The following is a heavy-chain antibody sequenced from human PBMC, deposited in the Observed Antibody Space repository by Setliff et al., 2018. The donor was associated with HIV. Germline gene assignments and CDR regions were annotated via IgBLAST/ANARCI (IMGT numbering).Heavy chain of an antibody. V-gene: IGHV1-2*02. J-gene: IGHJ6*02. CDR2: INPNSGGT. CDR1: GYTFTGYY. Sequence: ASVKVSCKAFGYTFTGYYMHWVRQAPGQGLEWMGWINPNSGGTNYAQKFQGRVTMTRDTSISTAYMELSRLRSDGTAVYYCARDSYYDSSGYRGGGPGGYYYYGMDVWGQGTTVTVSS. D-gene: IGHD3-22*01. CDR3: ARDSYYDSSGYRGGGPGGYYYYGMDV.